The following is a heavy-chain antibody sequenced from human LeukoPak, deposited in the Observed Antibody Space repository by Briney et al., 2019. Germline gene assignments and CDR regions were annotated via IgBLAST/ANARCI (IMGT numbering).Heavy chain of an antibody. Sequence: RAGGSLRLSCAASGFTFSDAWMTWVRQGPGKGLEWVGRIKSNTYGGTTDYAAPVKARFTISRDDSKNTLYLKMNSLKTEDTAVYYCATELGWFAESDNWGQGTLVTVSS. CDR1: GFTFSDAW. CDR2: IKSNTYGGTT. CDR3: ATELGWFAESDN. J-gene: IGHJ4*02. V-gene: IGHV3-15*01. D-gene: IGHD3-10*01.